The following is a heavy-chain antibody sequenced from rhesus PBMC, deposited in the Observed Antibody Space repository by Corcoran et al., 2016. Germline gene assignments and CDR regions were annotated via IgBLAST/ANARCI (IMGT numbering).Heavy chain of an antibody. CDR2: ISSSSCST. CDR3: ASSYYYDSGYYTGYFDY. J-gene: IGHJ4*01. CDR1: GGSISSSTW. Sequence: VQLQESGLGLVKPSETLSFTSAVSGGSISSSTWWSWIRQPPGNGRGGIGYISSSSCSTYYHPSLKSRVTISTDTSKNQFSLKLSSVTAADTAVYYCASSYYYDSGYYTGYFDYWGQGVLVTVSS. D-gene: IGHD3-28*01. V-gene: IGHV4-65*01.